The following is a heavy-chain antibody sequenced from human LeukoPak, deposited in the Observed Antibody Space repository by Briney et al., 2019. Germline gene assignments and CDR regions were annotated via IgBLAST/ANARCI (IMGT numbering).Heavy chain of an antibody. CDR1: GFTFSSYW. CDR3: ARDREVAVAGTGFDY. Sequence: GGSLRLSCAASGFTFSSYWMSWVRQAPGKGLEWVANIKQDGSEEYYVDSVKGRFTISRDNAKNSLYLQMNSLRAEDTAVYYCARDREVAVAGTGFDYWGQGTLVTVSS. V-gene: IGHV3-7*01. CDR2: IKQDGSEE. J-gene: IGHJ4*02. D-gene: IGHD6-19*01.